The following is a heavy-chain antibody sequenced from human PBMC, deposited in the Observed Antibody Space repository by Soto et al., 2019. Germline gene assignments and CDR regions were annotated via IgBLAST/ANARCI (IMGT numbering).Heavy chain of an antibody. V-gene: IGHV1-69*12. D-gene: IGHD1-1*01. J-gene: IGHJ6*02. Sequence: QVQLVQSGAEVKKPGSSVKVSCKASGGTFSSYAISWVRQAPGQGLEWMGGIIPIFGTANYAQKFQGRVTITANESKSTAYMELSSLRSEDTAGYYCASPTKPLYYYYGMDVWGQGTTVTVSS. CDR3: ASPTKPLYYYYGMDV. CDR1: GGTFSSYA. CDR2: IIPIFGTA.